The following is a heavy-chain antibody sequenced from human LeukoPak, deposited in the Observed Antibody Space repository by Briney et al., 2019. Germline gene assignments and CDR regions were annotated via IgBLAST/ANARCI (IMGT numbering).Heavy chain of an antibody. V-gene: IGHV3-21*01. CDR3: ARELRNYYDTSGYYPNTFDD. D-gene: IGHD3-22*01. CDR2: ISSSRSYI. J-gene: IGHJ4*02. CDR1: GFTFSTYS. Sequence: GGSLRLSCAASGFTFSTYSMNWVRQAPGKGLEWVSSISSSRSYIYYADSVNGRFTISRDNTKNSLYLQMNSLRAEDTAVYYCARELRNYYDTSGYYPNTFDDWGQETLVTVSS.